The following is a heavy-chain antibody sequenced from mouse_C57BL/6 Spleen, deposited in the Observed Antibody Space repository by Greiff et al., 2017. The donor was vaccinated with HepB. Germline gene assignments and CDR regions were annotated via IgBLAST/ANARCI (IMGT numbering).Heavy chain of an antibody. V-gene: IGHV5-4*03. CDR2: ISDGGSYT. Sequence: EVKVVESGGGLVKPGGSLKLSCAASGFTFSSYAMSWVRQTPEKRLEWVATISDGGSYTYYPDNVKGRFTISRDNAKNNLYLQMSHLKSEDTAMYYCARGTTVVPFDYWGQGTTLTVSS. CDR3: ARGTTVVPFDY. D-gene: IGHD1-1*01. CDR1: GFTFSSYA. J-gene: IGHJ2*01.